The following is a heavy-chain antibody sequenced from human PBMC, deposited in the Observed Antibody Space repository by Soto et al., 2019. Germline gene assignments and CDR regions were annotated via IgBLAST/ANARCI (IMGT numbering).Heavy chain of an antibody. CDR2: IYSSGST. CDR1: GGSISSYY. J-gene: IGHJ4*02. V-gene: IGHV4-59*08. CDR3: ARFGSIAVTRFDY. D-gene: IGHD6-19*01. Sequence: QVQLQESGPGLVKPSETLSLTCTVSGGSISSYYWNWIRQPPGKGLEWIGYIYSSGSTNYNPSLKSRLTMSVDTSKNQLSLNLTSVTAADTAVYYCARFGSIAVTRFDYWGQGVLVTVSS.